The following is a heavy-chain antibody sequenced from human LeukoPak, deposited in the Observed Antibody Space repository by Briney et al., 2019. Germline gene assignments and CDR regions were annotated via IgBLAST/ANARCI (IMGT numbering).Heavy chain of an antibody. CDR1: GYTFTSYD. CDR2: MNPNSGNT. V-gene: IGHV1-8*02. D-gene: IGHD4-23*01. Sequence: ASVKVSCKASGYTFTSYDINWVRQATGQGLEWMGWMNPNSGNTGYAQKFQGRVTMTRNTSISTAYMELSSLRSEDTAVYYCARGPDYGGNSAPSYYYYYMDVWGKGTTVTVSS. CDR3: ARGPDYGGNSAPSYYYYYMDV. J-gene: IGHJ6*03.